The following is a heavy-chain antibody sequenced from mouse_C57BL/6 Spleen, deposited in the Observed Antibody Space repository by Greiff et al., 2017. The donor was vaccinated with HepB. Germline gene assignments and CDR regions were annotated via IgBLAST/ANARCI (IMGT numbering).Heavy chain of an antibody. V-gene: IGHV5-12*01. J-gene: IGHJ2*01. Sequence: EVQLVESGGGLVQPGGSLKLSCAASGFTFSDYYMYWVRQTPEKRLEWVAYISNGGGSTYYPDTVKGRFTISRDNAKNTLYLQMSRLKSEDTAMYYCARLWYGSSYPYFDYWGQGTTLTVSS. CDR2: ISNGGGST. D-gene: IGHD1-1*01. CDR1: GFTFSDYY. CDR3: ARLWYGSSYPYFDY.